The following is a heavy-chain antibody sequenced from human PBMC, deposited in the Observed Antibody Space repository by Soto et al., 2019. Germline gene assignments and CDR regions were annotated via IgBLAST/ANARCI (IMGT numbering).Heavy chain of an antibody. CDR2: TIPMFATA. Sequence: QVHLVQSGAEVKKPGSSVKVSCKASGGSFSNYIFAWVRQAPGQGLEWMGGTIPMFATAQYAQKLQGRVTITADESTTTVYMDPTSLASDDTAGYYCARALFGQQWLVGFDTWGQGTLVTVSS. J-gene: IGHJ4*02. CDR3: ARALFGQQWLVGFDT. V-gene: IGHV1-69*01. D-gene: IGHD6-19*01. CDR1: GGSFSNYI.